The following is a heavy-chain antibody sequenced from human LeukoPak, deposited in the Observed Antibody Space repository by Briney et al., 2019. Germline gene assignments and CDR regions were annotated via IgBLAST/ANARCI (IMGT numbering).Heavy chain of an antibody. CDR2: ISGGGGGT. D-gene: IGHD3-3*01. CDR1: GFTFSSYA. Sequence: GGSLRLSCAASGFTFSSYAMSWVRQAPGKGLEWVSAISGGGGGTYYADSVKGRFTISRDNSKNTLYLQMNSLRAEDTAVYYCAKRNYDFWSGYYRRAENHFDYWGQGTLVTVSS. J-gene: IGHJ4*02. CDR3: AKRNYDFWSGYYRRAENHFDY. V-gene: IGHV3-23*01.